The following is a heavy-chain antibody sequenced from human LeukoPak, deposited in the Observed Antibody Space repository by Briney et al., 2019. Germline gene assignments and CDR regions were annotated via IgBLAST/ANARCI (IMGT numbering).Heavy chain of an antibody. CDR3: ARVRWLQWIFDY. J-gene: IGHJ4*02. D-gene: IGHD5-24*01. V-gene: IGHV4-59*01. CDR1: GGSISSYY. Sequence: SETLSLTCTVSGGSISSYYWSWIRQPPGKGLDWIGYIYYSGSTNYNPSLKSRVTISVDTSKNQFSLKLSSVTAADTAVYYCARVRWLQWIFDYWGQGTLVTVSS. CDR2: IYYSGST.